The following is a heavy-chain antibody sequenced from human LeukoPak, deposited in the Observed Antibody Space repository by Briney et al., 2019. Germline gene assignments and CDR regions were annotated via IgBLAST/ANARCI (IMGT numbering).Heavy chain of an antibody. CDR3: ARGPGWDWLPSLNAGFDY. CDR2: INPNSGGT. D-gene: IGHD3/OR15-3a*01. J-gene: IGHJ4*02. V-gene: IGHV1-2*02. CDR1: GYTFTGYY. Sequence: ASVKVSCKASGYTFTGYYMHWVRQAPGQGLEWMGWINPNSGGTNYAQKFQGRVTMTRDTSISTAYMELSRLRSDDTAVYYCARGPGWDWLPSLNAGFDYWGQGTLVTVSS.